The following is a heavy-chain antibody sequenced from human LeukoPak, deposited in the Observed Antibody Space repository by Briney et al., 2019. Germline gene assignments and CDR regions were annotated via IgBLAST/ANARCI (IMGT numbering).Heavy chain of an antibody. CDR1: AFIFSNHA. V-gene: IGHV3-23*01. J-gene: IGHJ4*02. D-gene: IGHD3-22*01. CDR3: AKEKAFGYSPVDH. CDR2: ISGSGGGT. Sequence: PGGSLRLSCAASAFIFSNHAMSWVRQAPGKGLEWVSSISGSGGGTYYTDSVKGRFTISRDNSKSTLYLQMNSLTAEDTALYYCAKEKAFGYSPVDHWGQGTLVTVSA.